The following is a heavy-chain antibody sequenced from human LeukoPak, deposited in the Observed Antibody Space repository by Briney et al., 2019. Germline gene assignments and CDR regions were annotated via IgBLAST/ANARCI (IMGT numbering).Heavy chain of an antibody. J-gene: IGHJ3*02. CDR3: AREPLLYDSSGYYYMNAFDI. D-gene: IGHD3-22*01. Sequence: ASVKVSCKASGGTFSSYAISWVRQAPGQGLEWMGGIIPIFGTANYAQKFQGRVTITADKSTSTAYMELSSLRSEDTAVYYCAREPLLYDSSGYYYMNAFDIWGQGTMVTVSS. CDR2: IIPIFGTA. V-gene: IGHV1-69*06. CDR1: GGTFSSYA.